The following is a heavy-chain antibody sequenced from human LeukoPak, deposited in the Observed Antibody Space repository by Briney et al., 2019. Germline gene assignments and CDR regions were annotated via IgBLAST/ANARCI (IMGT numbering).Heavy chain of an antibody. CDR2: MNPNSGNT. CDR1: GYTFTSYD. V-gene: IGHV1-8*01. D-gene: IGHD3-22*01. Sequence: ASVKVSCKASGYTFTSYDINWVRQATGQGLEWMGWMNPNSGNTGYAQEFQGRVTMTRNTSISTAYMELSSLRSEDTAVYYCARRVYDSSGYYSNDAFDIWGQGTMVTVSS. CDR3: ARRVYDSSGYYSNDAFDI. J-gene: IGHJ3*02.